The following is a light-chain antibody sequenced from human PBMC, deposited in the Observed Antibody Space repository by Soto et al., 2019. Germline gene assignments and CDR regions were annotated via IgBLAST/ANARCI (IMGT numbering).Light chain of an antibody. V-gene: IGKV2-30*01. CDR1: QSIVYSDGNNY. Sequence: DVVMTQSPLSLPVTLGQPASIYCRSNQSIVYSDGNNYLNWFQQRPGQSPRRLIYKVSNRDSGVLNSLIGIGSGPAFKLKFSSVDAEDVGLYYCMQATHWPLTFGGGTKVELK. CDR3: MQATHWPLT. J-gene: IGKJ4*01. CDR2: KVS.